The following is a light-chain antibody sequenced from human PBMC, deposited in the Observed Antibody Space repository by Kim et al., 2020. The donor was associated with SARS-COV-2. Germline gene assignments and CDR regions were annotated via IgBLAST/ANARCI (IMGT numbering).Light chain of an antibody. CDR2: EVN. CDR1: SSDVGGYNY. V-gene: IGLV2-8*01. J-gene: IGLJ2*01. Sequence: QSVAISCTGGSSDVGGYNYVSWYQQHPGKAPKLMIYEVNKRPSGVPDRFSGSKSGNTASLTVSGLQAEDEADYYCSSYAGRNNVVFGGGTQLTVL. CDR3: SSYAGRNNVV.